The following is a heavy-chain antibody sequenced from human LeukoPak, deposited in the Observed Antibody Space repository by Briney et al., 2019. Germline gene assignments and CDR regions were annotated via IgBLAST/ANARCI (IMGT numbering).Heavy chain of an antibody. Sequence: GESLKIFCKGSEYSFTSYWIGWVRQMPGKGLEWMGIIYPGDSDTRYSPSFQGQVTISADKSISTAYLQWSSLKASDTAMYYCARILYDFWSGPFDYWGQGTLVTVSS. CDR1: EYSFTSYW. J-gene: IGHJ4*02. CDR2: IYPGDSDT. D-gene: IGHD3-3*01. V-gene: IGHV5-51*01. CDR3: ARILYDFWSGPFDY.